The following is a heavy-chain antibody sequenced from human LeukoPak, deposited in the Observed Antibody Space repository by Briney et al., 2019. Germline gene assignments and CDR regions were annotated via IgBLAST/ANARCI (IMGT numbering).Heavy chain of an antibody. Sequence: GGSLRLSCAASGFTFSSYAMSWVRQAPGKRLEWVSAISGSGGSTYYADSVKGRFTISRDNSKNTLYLQMNSLRAEDTAVYYCAKVPRYYYDSSGYSYFDYWGQGTLVTVSS. D-gene: IGHD3-22*01. CDR2: ISGSGGST. J-gene: IGHJ4*02. V-gene: IGHV3-23*01. CDR1: GFTFSSYA. CDR3: AKVPRYYYDSSGYSYFDY.